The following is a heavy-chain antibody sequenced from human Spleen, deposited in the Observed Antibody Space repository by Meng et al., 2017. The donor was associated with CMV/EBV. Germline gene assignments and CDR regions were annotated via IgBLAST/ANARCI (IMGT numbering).Heavy chain of an antibody. CDR1: GFTFDDYG. D-gene: IGHD1-1*01. V-gene: IGHV3-20*04. Sequence: GESLKISCAASGFTFDDYGMSWVRQAPGKGLEWVSGISWSGASTGYADSVKGRFTISRDNAKNSLYLQMNSLRAEDTAVYYCARAPYNWNDAVWDYFDYWGQGTLVTVSS. CDR2: ISWSGAST. CDR3: ARAPYNWNDAVWDYFDY. J-gene: IGHJ4*02.